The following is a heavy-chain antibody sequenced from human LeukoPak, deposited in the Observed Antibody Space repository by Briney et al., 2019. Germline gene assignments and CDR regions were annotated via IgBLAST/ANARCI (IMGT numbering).Heavy chain of an antibody. Sequence: PGGSLRLSCAASGFTLSSYAMSWVRQAPGKGLEWVSAISGRGGSTYYADSVKGRFTISRDNSKNTLYLQMNSLRAEDTAVYYCAKSRARIAVAGTVYFQHWGQGTLVTVSS. CDR2: ISGRGGST. CDR1: GFTLSSYA. J-gene: IGHJ1*01. CDR3: AKSRARIAVAGTVYFQH. D-gene: IGHD6-19*01. V-gene: IGHV3-23*01.